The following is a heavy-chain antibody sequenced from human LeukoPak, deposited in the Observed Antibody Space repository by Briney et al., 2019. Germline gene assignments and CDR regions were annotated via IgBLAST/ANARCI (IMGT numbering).Heavy chain of an antibody. CDR2: IRSSGSPI. J-gene: IGHJ3*02. V-gene: IGHV3-48*03. CDR1: AFTFSSYE. D-gene: IGHD3-22*01. Sequence: GGSLRLSCVAAAFTFSSYEMNWVRQAPGKGLEWVSHIRSSGSPIYYADSVKGRFTISRDNAKNSLYLQMNSLRAEDTAVYYCARSEVNTFDIWGQGTMVTVSS. CDR3: ARSEVNTFDI.